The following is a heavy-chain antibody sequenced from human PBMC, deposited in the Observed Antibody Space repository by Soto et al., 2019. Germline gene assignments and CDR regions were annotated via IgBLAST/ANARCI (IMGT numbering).Heavy chain of an antibody. CDR2: IIPLFGTA. V-gene: IGHV1-69*01. D-gene: IGHD3-22*01. Sequence: QVQLVQSGAEVKKPGSSVKVSCKASGGTFSSYAIDWVRQAPGQGLEWMGGIIPLFGTANYAQKFQGKITITADESTSTVYMELRSLRSEDTAVYYCARGVHYDSSGYSSTWFDPWGQGTLVTVSS. CDR1: GGTFSSYA. CDR3: ARGVHYDSSGYSSTWFDP. J-gene: IGHJ5*02.